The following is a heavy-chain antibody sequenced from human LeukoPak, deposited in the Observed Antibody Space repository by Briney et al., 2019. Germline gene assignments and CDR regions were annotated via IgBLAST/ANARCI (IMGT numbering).Heavy chain of an antibody. CDR2: ISGSGGST. Sequence: PGGSLRLSCAASGFTVSSNYMSWVRQAPGKGLEWVSAISGSGGSTYYADSVKGRFTISRDNSKNTLSLQMNSLRAEDTVVYYCAKVIRETAMIRYYYYYGMDVWGQGTTVTVSS. V-gene: IGHV3-23*01. D-gene: IGHD5-18*01. CDR3: AKVIRETAMIRYYYYYGMDV. J-gene: IGHJ6*02. CDR1: GFTVSSNY.